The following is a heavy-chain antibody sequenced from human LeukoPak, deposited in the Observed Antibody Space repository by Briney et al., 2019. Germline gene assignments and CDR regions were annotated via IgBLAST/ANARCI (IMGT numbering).Heavy chain of an antibody. J-gene: IGHJ3*02. CDR1: GYTFTGYY. D-gene: IGHD2-15*01. CDR3: ARDPRRAAPTQDAFDI. CDR2: INPNSGGT. Sequence: ASVKVSCKASGYTFTGYYMHWVRQAPGQGLEWMGWINPNSGGTNYAQKFQGRVTMTRDTSISTAYMELSRLRSDDTAVYYCARDPRRAAPTQDAFDIWGQGTMVTVSS. V-gene: IGHV1-2*02.